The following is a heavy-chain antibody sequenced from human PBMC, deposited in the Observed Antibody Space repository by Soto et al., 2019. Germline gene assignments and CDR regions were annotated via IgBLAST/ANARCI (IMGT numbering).Heavy chain of an antibody. J-gene: IGHJ5*02. D-gene: IGHD6-13*01. CDR2: INAGNGNT. Sequence: ASVKVSCKASGYTFTSYAMHWVRQAPGQRLEWMGWINAGNGNTKYSQKFQGRVTITRDTSASTAYMELSSLRSEDTAVYYFARDLAYSSSWYSGGLYWFDPWGQGTLVTVSS. CDR3: ARDLAYSSSWYSGGLYWFDP. V-gene: IGHV1-3*01. CDR1: GYTFTSYA.